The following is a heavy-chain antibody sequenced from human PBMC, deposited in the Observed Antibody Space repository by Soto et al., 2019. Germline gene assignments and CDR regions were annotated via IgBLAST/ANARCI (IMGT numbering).Heavy chain of an antibody. CDR3: ARETYGDYVGYFDP. J-gene: IGHJ5*02. V-gene: IGHV4-34*01. CDR2: INDSGST. Sequence: SETLSLTCAVEGGSFNDDYWSWIRQSPGKGLEWIGEINDSGSTKYNPSLKSRVTISVDRSKSQFSLKLSSVTAADTAVYYCARETYGDYVGYFDPWGQGTLVTVSS. D-gene: IGHD4-17*01. CDR1: GGSFNDDY.